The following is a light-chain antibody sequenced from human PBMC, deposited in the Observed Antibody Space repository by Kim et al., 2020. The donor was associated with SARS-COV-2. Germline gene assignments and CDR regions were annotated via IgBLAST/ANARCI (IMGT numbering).Light chain of an antibody. V-gene: IGKV1-27*01. CDR2: AAS. CDR1: QGISIY. CDR3: QNYNGAPWT. Sequence: DIQMTQSPSSLSASVGDRVTITCRASQGISIYLAWYQQKPGKVPKLLIYAASALQSGVPSQFSGSGSETDFTLTISSLQPEDVATYYCQNYNGAPWTFGQGTKVDIK. J-gene: IGKJ1*01.